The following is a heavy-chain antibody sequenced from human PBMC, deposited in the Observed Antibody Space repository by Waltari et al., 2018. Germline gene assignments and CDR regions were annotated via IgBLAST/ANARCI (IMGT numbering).Heavy chain of an antibody. J-gene: IGHJ4*02. V-gene: IGHV3-23*01. CDR2: ISSSGSSA. CDR3: AKRGGTGPVAVSGIHCDY. Sequence: EVQLLASGGGLVQPGGSLSLSGAASGFPFSTYAMYWVRQAPGKGLEWISSISSSGSSAYYTDSVKGRFTISRDNSKNTLYLEMNSLRVEDTATYYCAKRGGTGPVAVSGIHCDYWGQGTLVTVSS. D-gene: IGHD1-26*01. CDR1: GFPFSTYA.